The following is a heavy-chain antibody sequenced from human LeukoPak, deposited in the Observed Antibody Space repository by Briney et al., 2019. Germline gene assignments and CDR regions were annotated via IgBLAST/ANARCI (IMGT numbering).Heavy chain of an antibody. CDR2: IYYSGST. V-gene: IGHV4-31*03. J-gene: IGHJ4*02. Sequence: SQTLSLTCTVSGGSISSGGYYWSWLRQHPGKGLEWIGYIYYSGSTYYNPSLKSRVTISVDTSKNQFSLRLSSVTAADTAVYYCARGGSYDILTGYQYYFDYWGQGTLVTVSS. CDR3: ARGGSYDILTGYQYYFDY. D-gene: IGHD3-9*01. CDR1: GGSISSGGYY.